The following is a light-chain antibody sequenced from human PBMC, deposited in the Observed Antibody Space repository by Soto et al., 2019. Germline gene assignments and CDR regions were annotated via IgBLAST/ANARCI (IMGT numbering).Light chain of an antibody. CDR2: EVI. V-gene: IGLV2-14*01. CDR3: SSYTPSSTVV. J-gene: IGLJ3*02. CDR1: GGDIGAYNY. Sequence: QSALTQPASVSGSPGQSITISCAGTGGDIGAYNYVSWYQQHPGKATKLMIYEVIRRPSGISNRFSGSKSGNTASLTISTLRAEDEADYYCSSYTPSSTVVFGGGTKLTVL.